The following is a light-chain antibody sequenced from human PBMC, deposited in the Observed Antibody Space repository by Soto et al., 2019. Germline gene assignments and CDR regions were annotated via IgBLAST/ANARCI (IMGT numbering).Light chain of an antibody. Sequence: QSALTQPASVSGSPGQSITISCTGSSSDVGGYNYVSWYQQHPGKAPKLIIYDVSNRPSGISNRFSGSKSDNTASLTISGLQAEDEADYYCTSYTSGSTPVLFGGGTKVTVL. CDR2: DVS. CDR3: TSYTSGSTPVL. V-gene: IGLV2-14*01. J-gene: IGLJ2*01. CDR1: SSDVGGYNY.